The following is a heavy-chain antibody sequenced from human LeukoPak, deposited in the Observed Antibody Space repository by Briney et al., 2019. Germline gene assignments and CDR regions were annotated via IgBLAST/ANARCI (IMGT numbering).Heavy chain of an antibody. Sequence: GGSLRLSCAASGFTFSSYWMNWARQAPGKGLEWVASTNHNGNVNYYVDSVKGRFTISRDNAKNSLYLQMSNLRAEDTAGYFCARGGGLDVWGHGATVTVSS. CDR3: ARGGGLDV. J-gene: IGHJ6*02. D-gene: IGHD3-16*01. V-gene: IGHV3-7*03. CDR1: GFTFSSYW. CDR2: TNHNGNVN.